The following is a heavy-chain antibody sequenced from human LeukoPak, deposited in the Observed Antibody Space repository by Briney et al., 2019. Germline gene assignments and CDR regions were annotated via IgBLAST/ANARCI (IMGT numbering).Heavy chain of an antibody. J-gene: IGHJ4*02. CDR3: AREWYCSGGSCYSGAPDY. D-gene: IGHD2-15*01. Sequence: ASVKVSCKASGYIFSNYGISWVRQAPGQGLEWMGWISAHNGNTDYAQRFQGRVTTTTDTSTGTAYMELTSLRSDDTAVYYCAREWYCSGGSCYSGAPDYWGQGTLVTVSS. V-gene: IGHV1-18*01. CDR2: ISAHNGNT. CDR1: GYIFSNYG.